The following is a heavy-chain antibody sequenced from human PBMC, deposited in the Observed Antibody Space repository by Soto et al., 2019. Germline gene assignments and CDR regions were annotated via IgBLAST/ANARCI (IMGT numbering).Heavy chain of an antibody. Sequence: QVQLVQSGAEVKKPGASVKVSCKASGYTFTSYDINWVRQATGQGLEWMGWMNPNRGNTGYAQKFQGRVTMTRNTSISTAYMELSSLRSEDTAVYYCARNLKRVVAATRTLDADYWGQGTLVTVSS. CDR2: MNPNRGNT. CDR1: GYTFTSYD. J-gene: IGHJ4*02. V-gene: IGHV1-8*01. CDR3: ARNLKRVVAATRTLDADY. D-gene: IGHD2-15*01.